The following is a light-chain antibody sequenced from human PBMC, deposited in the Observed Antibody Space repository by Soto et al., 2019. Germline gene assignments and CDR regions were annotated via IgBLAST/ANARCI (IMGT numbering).Light chain of an antibody. CDR1: QSISTR. J-gene: IGKJ2*01. Sequence: DIQMTQSPSSLSASVGDRVTITCRASQSISTRINWYQQKPGKAPKVLIYAASSLQSGVPSRFSGSESGTDFTLTISSLEPEDFATYYCQQSYSIPYTFGQGTKLEIK. CDR2: AAS. V-gene: IGKV1-39*01. CDR3: QQSYSIPYT.